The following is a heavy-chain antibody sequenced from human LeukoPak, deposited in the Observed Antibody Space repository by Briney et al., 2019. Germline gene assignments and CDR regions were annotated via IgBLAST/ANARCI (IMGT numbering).Heavy chain of an antibody. J-gene: IGHJ6*03. CDR1: GGSISSGGYY. Sequence: SETLSLTCTVSGGSISSGGYYWSWIRQHPGKGLEWIGYIYYSGSTYYNPSLKSRVTISVDTSKNQFSLKLSSVTAADTAVYYCARGGSGLSRNYYYYMDVWGKGTTVTVSS. CDR2: IYYSGST. D-gene: IGHD3-3*01. V-gene: IGHV4-31*03. CDR3: ARGGSGLSRNYYYYMDV.